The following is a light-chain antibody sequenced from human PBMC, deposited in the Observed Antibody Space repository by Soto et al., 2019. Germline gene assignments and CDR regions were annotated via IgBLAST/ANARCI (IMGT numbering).Light chain of an antibody. CDR1: SSDVGGYNY. CDR3: SSYAGSNNFVV. CDR2: EVS. J-gene: IGLJ2*01. V-gene: IGLV2-8*01. Sequence: QSALTQPPSASGSPGQSVTISCTGTSSDVGGYNYVSWYQQHPGKAPKLMIYEVSKRPSGVPDRFSGSKSGNTASLTVSGLQAEDEADYDCSSYAGSNNFVVVGGGTKLTVL.